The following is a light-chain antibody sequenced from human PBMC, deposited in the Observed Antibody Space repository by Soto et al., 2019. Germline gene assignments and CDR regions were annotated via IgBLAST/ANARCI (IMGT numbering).Light chain of an antibody. Sequence: DIQMAQSPSTLSASVGDRVTITCRASQSISSWLASYQQKPGKAPKLLIYKASSLESGVPSRFSGSGSGTEFTLTISSLQPDDFAPYYCQQYDSYPWTFGQGTKVEIK. J-gene: IGKJ1*01. V-gene: IGKV1-5*03. CDR3: QQYDSYPWT. CDR2: KAS. CDR1: QSISSW.